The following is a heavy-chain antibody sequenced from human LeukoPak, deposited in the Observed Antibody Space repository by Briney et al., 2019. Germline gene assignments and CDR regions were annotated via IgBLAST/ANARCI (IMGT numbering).Heavy chain of an antibody. V-gene: IGHV3-53*01. Sequence: GGSLRLSCAASGFTVSNNYMIWVRQAPGKGLEWVSLISTGGSPYYTDSVKGRFTISRDNSKNTLFLQMNSLRAEDTAVYYCVRGFRGYSFDYWGQGTLVTVSS. CDR2: ISTGGSP. J-gene: IGHJ4*02. CDR3: VRGFRGYSFDY. CDR1: GFTVSNNY.